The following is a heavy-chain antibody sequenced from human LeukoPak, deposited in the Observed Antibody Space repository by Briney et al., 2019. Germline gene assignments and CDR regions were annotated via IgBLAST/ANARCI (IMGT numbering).Heavy chain of an antibody. CDR1: GGSVSRSY. J-gene: IGHJ4*02. Sequence: SETLSLTCTVSGGSVSRSYWNWIRQPPGKGLEWIGYVYDRGTTNYNPSLKSRATMSVDTSMNQFPLKVRSVTAADTAVYYCATGVDLAKMRIWGQGTLVTVSS. D-gene: IGHD5-12*01. CDR2: VYDRGTT. V-gene: IGHV4-59*02. CDR3: ATGVDLAKMRI.